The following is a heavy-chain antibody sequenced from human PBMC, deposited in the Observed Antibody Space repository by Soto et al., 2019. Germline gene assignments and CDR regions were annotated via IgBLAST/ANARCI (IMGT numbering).Heavy chain of an antibody. V-gene: IGHV3-30*03. CDR2: ISYDGSNK. D-gene: IGHD5-12*01. CDR3: AARGMVATSDFDY. Sequence: GGSLRLSCAASGFTFSSYGMHWVRQAPGKGLEWVAVISYDGSNKYYADSVKGRFTISRDNSKNTLYLQMNSLRAEDTAVYYCAARGMVATSDFDYWGQGTLVTVSS. J-gene: IGHJ4*02. CDR1: GFTFSSYG.